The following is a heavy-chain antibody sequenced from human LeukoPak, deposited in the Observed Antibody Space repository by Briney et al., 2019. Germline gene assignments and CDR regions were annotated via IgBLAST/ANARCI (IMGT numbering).Heavy chain of an antibody. CDR2: MNPNSGNT. D-gene: IGHD3-22*01. J-gene: IGHJ4*02. Sequence: ASVKVSCKASGYTFTSYDINWVRQATGQGLEWMGWMNPNSGNTGYAQKFQGRVTMTEDTSTDTAYMELSSLRSEDTAVYYCATEGSSGPYYFDYWGQGTLVTVSS. CDR3: ATEGSSGPYYFDY. V-gene: IGHV1-8*01. CDR1: GYTFTSYD.